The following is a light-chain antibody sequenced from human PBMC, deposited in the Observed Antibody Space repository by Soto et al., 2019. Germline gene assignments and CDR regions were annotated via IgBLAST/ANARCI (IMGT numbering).Light chain of an antibody. Sequence: EVVLTQSPATLSLSPGERASLSCRASQSVGSSLAWYQQKPGQAPRLLIYDASNRATGIPGRFSGRGSGTDFTLTISGLEPEDFAVYYCQQRGAFGQGTKLEIK. J-gene: IGKJ2*01. CDR2: DAS. CDR3: QQRGA. CDR1: QSVGSS. V-gene: IGKV3-11*01.